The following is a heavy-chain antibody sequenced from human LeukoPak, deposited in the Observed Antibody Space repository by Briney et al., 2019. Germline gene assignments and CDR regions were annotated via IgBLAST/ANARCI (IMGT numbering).Heavy chain of an antibody. D-gene: IGHD5-12*01. CDR1: GFTFSSYW. CDR3: ARAYGGYDDLYYYYYYMDV. J-gene: IGHJ6*03. Sequence: PGGSLRLSCAASGFTFSSYWMHWVRQAPGKGLVWVSRINSNGRSTTYADSVKGRFTISRDNAKNTLYLQMNSLRAEDTDVYYCARAYGGYDDLYYYYYYMDVWGKGTTVTVSS. CDR2: INSNGRST. V-gene: IGHV3-74*01.